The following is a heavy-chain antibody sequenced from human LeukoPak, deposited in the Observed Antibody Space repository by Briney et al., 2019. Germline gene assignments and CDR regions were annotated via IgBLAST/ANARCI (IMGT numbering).Heavy chain of an antibody. CDR3: ARGGRYFSY. J-gene: IGHJ4*02. D-gene: IGHD1-26*01. V-gene: IGHV4-39*07. Sequence: SETLSLTCTVCGGSISSSSYYWGWIRQPPGKGLEWIGSIYYSGSTYYNPSLKSRVTISVDTSKTQLSLKLSSVTAADTAVYYCARGGRYFSYWGQGTLVTVSS. CDR1: GGSISSSSYY. CDR2: IYYSGST.